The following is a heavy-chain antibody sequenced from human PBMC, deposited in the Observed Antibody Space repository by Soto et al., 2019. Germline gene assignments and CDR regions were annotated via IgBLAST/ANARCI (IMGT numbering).Heavy chain of an antibody. D-gene: IGHD2-2*01. V-gene: IGHV4-61*01. CDR1: GGSVSSGSYY. J-gene: IGHJ6*02. CDR3: ARGGYCISTSCYRDGTDV. Sequence: SETLSLTCTVSGGSVSSGSYYWSWIRQPPGKGLEWIGYIYYSGSTNYNPSLKSRVTISVDTSKNQFSLKLSSVTAADTAVYYCARGGYCISTSCYRDGTDVWGQGTTVTVSS. CDR2: IYYSGST.